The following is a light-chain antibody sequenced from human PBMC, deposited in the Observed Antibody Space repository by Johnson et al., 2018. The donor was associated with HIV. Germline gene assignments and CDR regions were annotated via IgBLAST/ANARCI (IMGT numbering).Light chain of an antibody. V-gene: IGLV1-51*01. J-gene: IGLJ1*01. CDR3: GIWDSILSAYV. CDR1: RSNIGNNY. Sequence: SVLTQPPSVSAAPGQKVTISCSGSRSNIGNNYVSWYQQLPGTAPKLLIYDNNKRPSGIPDRFPGPKSGTSATPGITGLQTGAEADYYCGIWDSILSAYVFGTGTKVTVL. CDR2: DNN.